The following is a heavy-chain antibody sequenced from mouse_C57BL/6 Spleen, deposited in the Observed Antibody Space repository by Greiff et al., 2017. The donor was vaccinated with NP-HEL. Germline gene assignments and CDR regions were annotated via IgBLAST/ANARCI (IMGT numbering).Heavy chain of an antibody. V-gene: IGHV2-2*01. D-gene: IGHD2-4*01. CDR2: IWSGGST. Sequence: QVQLQQSGPGLVQPSQSLSITCTVSGFSLTSYGVHWVRQSPGKGLEWLGVIWSGGSTDYNAAFISRLSISKDNSKIQVFFKMNSLQADDTAIYYCAMYDYVYFDYWGQGTTLTVSS. CDR3: AMYDYVYFDY. CDR1: GFSLTSYG. J-gene: IGHJ2*01.